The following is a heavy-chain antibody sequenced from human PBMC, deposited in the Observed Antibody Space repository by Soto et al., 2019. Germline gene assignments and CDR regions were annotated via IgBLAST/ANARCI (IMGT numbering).Heavy chain of an antibody. CDR1: GGSISSSSYY. CDR2: IYYSGST. J-gene: IGHJ4*02. Sequence: SETLSLTCTVSGGSISSSSYYWGWIRQPPGKGLEWIGSIYYSGSTYYNPSLKSRVTISVDTSKNQFSLKLSSVTAADTAVYYCARLDSSGWHTFDYWGQGTLVTVSS. CDR3: ARLDSSGWHTFDY. V-gene: IGHV4-39*01. D-gene: IGHD6-19*01.